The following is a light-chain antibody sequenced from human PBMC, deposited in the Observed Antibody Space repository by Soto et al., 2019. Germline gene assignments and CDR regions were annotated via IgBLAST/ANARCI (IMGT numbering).Light chain of an antibody. Sequence: QSVLTQPPSVSGAPGPRVTISCTGSSSNIGAGYDVHWYQQLPGTAPKLLIYGNRNRPSGVPDRFSGSTSGTAASLAITELQAEDEADYSCQSYDSSLSGSYVFGTGTKLTVL. V-gene: IGLV1-40*01. CDR3: QSYDSSLSGSYV. CDR2: GNR. CDR1: SSNIGAGYD. J-gene: IGLJ1*01.